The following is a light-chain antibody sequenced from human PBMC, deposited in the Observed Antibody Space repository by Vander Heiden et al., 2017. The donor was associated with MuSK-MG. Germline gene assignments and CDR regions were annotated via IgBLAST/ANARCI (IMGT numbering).Light chain of an antibody. CDR1: KLGDKY. J-gene: IGLJ2*01. CDR2: QDT. Sequence: SDELTQPPSVSVSPGQTATITCSGDKLGDKYVCWYQQKPGQPPVLVIYQDTKRPSGIPERLSGSTSGNTATLTISGTQAMDEADYYCQAWDSTVVFGGGTKLTVL. V-gene: IGLV3-1*01. CDR3: QAWDSTVV.